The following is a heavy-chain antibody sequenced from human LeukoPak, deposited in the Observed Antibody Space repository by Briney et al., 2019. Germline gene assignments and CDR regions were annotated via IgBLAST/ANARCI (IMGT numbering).Heavy chain of an antibody. Sequence: GGSLRLSCAASGFTFSSYSMNWVRQAPGKGLEWVGRIKSKSDGGTTDYAAPVKGRVAISRDDSKNTLYLQMNSLKTEDTAVYYCATDKGARDYWGQGTLVTVSS. J-gene: IGHJ4*02. V-gene: IGHV3-15*01. CDR1: GFTFSSYS. CDR2: IKSKSDGGTT. CDR3: ATDKGARDY. D-gene: IGHD4/OR15-4a*01.